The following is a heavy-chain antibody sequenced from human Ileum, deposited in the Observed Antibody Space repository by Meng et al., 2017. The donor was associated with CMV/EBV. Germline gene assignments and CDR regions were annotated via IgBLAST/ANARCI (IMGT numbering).Heavy chain of an antibody. CDR3: ASSHTFNWFDP. V-gene: IGHV4-34*01. D-gene: IGHD2-2*02. CDR1: GGSFSGYY. Sequence: SETLSLTCAVYGGSFSGYYWGWIRQPPGKGLEWIGEINHSGSTNYNPSLKSRVTISVDTSKNQFSLKLSSVTAADTAVYYCASSHTFNWFDPWGQGTLVTVSS. CDR2: INHSGST. J-gene: IGHJ5*02.